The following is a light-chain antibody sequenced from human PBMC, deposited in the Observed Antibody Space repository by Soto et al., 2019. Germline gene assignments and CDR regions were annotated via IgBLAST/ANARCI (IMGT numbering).Light chain of an antibody. Sequence: EIVMTQSPATLSVSPGERATLSCRASQSVSSNLAWYQQKPCQAPRLLIYGASTRATGIPARFSGSGSGTEFTLTISSLQSEDFAVYYCQQYNNSPRTFGQGTKVEIK. CDR1: QSVSSN. CDR3: QQYNNSPRT. CDR2: GAS. V-gene: IGKV3-15*01. J-gene: IGKJ1*01.